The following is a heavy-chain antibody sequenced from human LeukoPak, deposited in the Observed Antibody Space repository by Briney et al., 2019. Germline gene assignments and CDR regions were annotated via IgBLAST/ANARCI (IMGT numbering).Heavy chain of an antibody. Sequence: GGSLRLSCAASGFTSSSYAMSWVRQAPGKGLEWVSATSGSGDSTYYVGSVKGRFTISRDNSKNTLYLQMNSLRAEDTAVYYCAKDPHIVATTESGDYWGQGTLVTVSS. D-gene: IGHD5-12*01. CDR2: TSGSGDST. J-gene: IGHJ4*02. V-gene: IGHV3-23*01. CDR3: AKDPHIVATTESGDY. CDR1: GFTSSSYA.